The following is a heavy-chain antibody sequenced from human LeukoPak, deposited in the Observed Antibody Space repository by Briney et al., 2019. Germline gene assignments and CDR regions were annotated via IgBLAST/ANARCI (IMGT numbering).Heavy chain of an antibody. V-gene: IGHV4-61*01. CDR1: GGAFTSNSYH. CDR2: ISYSGST. CDR3: AAICFGNLAIDY. J-gene: IGHJ4*02. Sequence: SETLSLTCTVSGGAFTSNSYHWSRIRQPPGTGLEWIGYISYSGSTNYNPSLKSRITISVDTSKNQFSLKLTSVTAADTAVYYCAAICFGNLAIDYWGQGTLVTVSS. D-gene: IGHD3-10*01.